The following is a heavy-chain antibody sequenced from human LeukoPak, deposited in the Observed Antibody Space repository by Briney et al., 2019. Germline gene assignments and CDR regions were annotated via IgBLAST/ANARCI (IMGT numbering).Heavy chain of an antibody. V-gene: IGHV4-4*07. Sequence: SETLSLTCTVSGGSISSYYRSWVRQPAGKGLEWMGRMSSSGVTSYSPSLRSRVTMSLETTKNQFSLRLSSVTAADTAVYFCARDRTGGWNYFDYWGEGALVTVSS. D-gene: IGHD6-19*01. J-gene: IGHJ4*02. CDR3: ARDRTGGWNYFDY. CDR2: MSSSGVT. CDR1: GGSISSYY.